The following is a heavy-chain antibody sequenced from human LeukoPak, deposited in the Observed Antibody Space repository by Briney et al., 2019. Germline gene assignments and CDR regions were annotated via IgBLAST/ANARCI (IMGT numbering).Heavy chain of an antibody. Sequence: SETLSLTCTVSGDSISSGGYYWTWIRQHPGKGLEWIGYIYNSGSTYYNPSLKSRLTISLDTSKNQFSLKLTSVTAADTAVYYCARGGRLAGLAFDYWGQGTLVTVSS. CDR2: IYNSGST. CDR1: GDSISSGGYY. D-gene: IGHD3-10*01. CDR3: ARGGRLAGLAFDY. V-gene: IGHV4-31*03. J-gene: IGHJ4*02.